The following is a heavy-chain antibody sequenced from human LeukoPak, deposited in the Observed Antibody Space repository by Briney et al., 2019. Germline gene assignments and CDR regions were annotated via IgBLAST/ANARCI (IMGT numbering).Heavy chain of an antibody. V-gene: IGHV4-34*01. J-gene: IGHJ5*02. D-gene: IGHD2-2*01. CDR2: INHSGST. CDR1: GGSFSGYY. Sequence: SETLSLTCAVYGGSFSGYYWSWIRQPPGKGLEWIGEINHSGSTNYNPSLKSRVTMSVDTSKNQFSLKLSSVTAADTAVYYCARVLEGSTSCCPTSRFDPWGQGTLVAVSS. CDR3: ARVLEGSTSCCPTSRFDP.